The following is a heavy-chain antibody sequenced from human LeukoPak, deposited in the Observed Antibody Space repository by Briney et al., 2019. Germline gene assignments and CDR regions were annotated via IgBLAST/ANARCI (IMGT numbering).Heavy chain of an antibody. V-gene: IGHV3-21*01. CDR3: ARDLVGAFDY. D-gene: IGHD1-26*01. Sequence: PGGSLRLSCAASGFTFSSYSMNWVRQAPGKGLEWVSSISSSSSYIYYADSVKGRFTISRDNAKNSLYLQMNSLRAEDTAAYYCARDLVGAFDYWGQGTLVTVSS. J-gene: IGHJ4*02. CDR1: GFTFSSYS. CDR2: ISSSSSYI.